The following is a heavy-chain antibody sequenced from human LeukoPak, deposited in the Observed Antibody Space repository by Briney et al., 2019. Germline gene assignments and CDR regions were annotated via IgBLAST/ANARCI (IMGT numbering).Heavy chain of an antibody. CDR1: GYSFTNYA. V-gene: IGHV1-3*01. D-gene: IGHD3-22*01. CDR2: INAGDGST. CDR3: AKNDIGNYYDSSGPDY. J-gene: IGHJ4*02. Sequence: GASVKVSCKASGYSFTNYAMHWVRQAPGQRLEWMGWINAGDGSTKLSQKFQGRVTITRDTSASTAYMELSNLKSEDTAVYYCAKNDIGNYYDSSGPDYWGQGTLVTVSS.